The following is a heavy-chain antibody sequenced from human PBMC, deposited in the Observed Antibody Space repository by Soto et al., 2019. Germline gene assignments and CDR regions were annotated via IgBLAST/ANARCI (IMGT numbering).Heavy chain of an antibody. D-gene: IGHD4-17*01. CDR1: GGSVSSGSYY. Sequence: SETLSLTCTVSGGSVSSGSYYWSWIRQPPGKGLEGIGYINYSGSTNYNPSLKSPVTTSVATSKNQFSLKLSSVTAAATAVYYCARDYPEGDYPFDYWGQGTLVTVSS. V-gene: IGHV4-61*01. CDR3: ARDYPEGDYPFDY. J-gene: IGHJ4*02. CDR2: INYSGST.